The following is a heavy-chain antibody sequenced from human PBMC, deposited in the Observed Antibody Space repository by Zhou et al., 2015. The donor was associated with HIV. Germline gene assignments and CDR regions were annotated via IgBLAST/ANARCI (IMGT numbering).Heavy chain of an antibody. Sequence: QLVQSGAEVKKPGASVKVSCKASGYTFSAYFIHWVRQAPGEGLEWLGWINPGSGGTKYAQKFGDRVTMTRDMSIPAAYMELDRLTSDDAAVYYCGRGGHSSLRGAHVATILRYWNIWGQGTTVAVS. CDR1: GYTFSAYF. V-gene: IGHV1-2*02. D-gene: IGHD1/OR15-1a*01. CDR3: GRGGHSSLRGAHVATILRYWNI. CDR2: INPGSGGT. J-gene: IGHJ6*02.